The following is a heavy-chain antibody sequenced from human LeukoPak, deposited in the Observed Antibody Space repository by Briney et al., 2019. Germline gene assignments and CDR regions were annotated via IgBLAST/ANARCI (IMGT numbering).Heavy chain of an antibody. D-gene: IGHD1-26*01. J-gene: IGHJ4*02. CDR3: AKDSSNIMGARLDY. CDR1: GFTFSSYA. Sequence: SGGSLRLSCAASGFTFSSYAMSWVRQAPGRGLEWVSGISISGGSTYYADSVKGRFTISRDNSKNTLFLQMNSLRAEDTAVYYCAKDSSNIMGARLDYWGQGTLVTVSS. CDR2: ISISGGST. V-gene: IGHV3-23*01.